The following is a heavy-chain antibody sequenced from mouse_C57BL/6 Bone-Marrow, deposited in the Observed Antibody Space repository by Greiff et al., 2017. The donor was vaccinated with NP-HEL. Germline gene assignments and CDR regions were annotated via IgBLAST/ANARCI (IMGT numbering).Heavy chain of an antibody. CDR3: SEDAAVYYCAYDGPFYYAMDY. CDR2: GQGLEWIG. CDR1: YTFSRRVH. Sequence: QVQLQQSGPELARPWASVKISCQAFYTFSRRVHFAIRDTNYWMQWVKQRPGQGLEWIGAIYPGNGDTSYNQKFKGKATLAADQSSSTANMQLSSLTSEDAAVYYCAYDGPFYYAMDYWGQGTSVTVSS. V-gene: IGHV1-87*01. D-gene: IGHD2-3*01. J-gene: IGHJ4*01.